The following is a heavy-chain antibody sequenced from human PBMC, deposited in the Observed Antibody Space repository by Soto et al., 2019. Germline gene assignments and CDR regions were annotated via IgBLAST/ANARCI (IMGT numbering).Heavy chain of an antibody. J-gene: IGHJ4*02. CDR2: ISSSGITI. Sequence: EVQLVESGGGLVQPGGSLRLSCAASGFTFSSYEMNWVRQAPGKGLEWVSYISSSGITIYYADSVKGRFTISRDNAKNSLYLQMNSLRAEDTAVYYCARGNSPFYDSSGYSLHWGQGTLVTVSS. V-gene: IGHV3-48*03. CDR3: ARGNSPFYDSSGYSLH. D-gene: IGHD3-22*01. CDR1: GFTFSSYE.